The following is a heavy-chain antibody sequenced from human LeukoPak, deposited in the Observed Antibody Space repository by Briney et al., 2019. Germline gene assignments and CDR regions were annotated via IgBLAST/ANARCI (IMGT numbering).Heavy chain of an antibody. CDR3: AREAKGMPFDY. D-gene: IGHD2-2*01. V-gene: IGHV4-4*07. Sequence: SETLSLTCTVSGDSISSLHWSWIRQPAGKGLEWIGRIYTSGSTNYNPSLKSRVTMSVDTSKNQFSLKLSSVTAADTAVYYCAREAKGMPFDYWGQGTLVTVSS. CDR1: GDSISSLH. J-gene: IGHJ4*02. CDR2: IYTSGST.